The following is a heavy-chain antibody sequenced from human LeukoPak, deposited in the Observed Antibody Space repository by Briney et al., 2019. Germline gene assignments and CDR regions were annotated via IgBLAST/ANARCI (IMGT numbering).Heavy chain of an antibody. Sequence: GGSLRLSCAASGFSLSSYSMNWVRQAPGKGLEWVSSITISSNFIYYADSVKGRFTISRDNAKNTLYLQMNSLRAEDTAVYYCARDRRGRGDTSGMDVWGQGTTVTVSS. V-gene: IGHV3-21*01. CDR2: ITISSNFI. D-gene: IGHD4-17*01. CDR1: GFSLSSYS. J-gene: IGHJ6*02. CDR3: ARDRRGRGDTSGMDV.